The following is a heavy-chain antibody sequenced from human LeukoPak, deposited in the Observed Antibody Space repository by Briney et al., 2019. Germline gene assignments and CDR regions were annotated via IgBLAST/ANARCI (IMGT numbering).Heavy chain of an antibody. J-gene: IGHJ4*02. D-gene: IGHD3-22*01. Sequence: ASVKVSCKASGYTFTGYYMHWVRQAPGQGLEWMGWISPNSGGTNYAQKFQGRVTMTRDTSISTAYMELSRLRSDDTAVYYCARLQTYYYDSGSDYWGQGTLVTVSS. CDR2: ISPNSGGT. CDR3: ARLQTYYYDSGSDY. V-gene: IGHV1-2*02. CDR1: GYTFTGYY.